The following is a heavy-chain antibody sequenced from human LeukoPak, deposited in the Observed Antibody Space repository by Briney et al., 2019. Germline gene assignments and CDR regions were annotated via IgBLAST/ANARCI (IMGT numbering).Heavy chain of an antibody. J-gene: IGHJ4*02. D-gene: IGHD3-22*01. CDR1: GGSVSSGRYY. CDR2: ISYSGST. V-gene: IGHV4-61*01. CDR3: ARAVSSVVVIPF. Sequence: SETLSLTCTVSGGSVSSGRYYWSWIRQPPGKGLEWIGYISYSGSTNYNHSLKSRVTISVDTSKNQFSRKLSSVTAADTAVYYCARAVSSVVVIPFWGQGTLVTVSS.